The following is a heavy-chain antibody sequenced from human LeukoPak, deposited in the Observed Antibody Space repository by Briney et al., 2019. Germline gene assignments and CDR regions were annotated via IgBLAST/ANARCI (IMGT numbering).Heavy chain of an antibody. V-gene: IGHV4-59*08. J-gene: IGHJ3*02. CDR2: IYYSEST. CDR1: SCSLSNTY. D-gene: IGHD1-20*01. Sequence: SETLSLTCTVSSCSLSNTYWSWIRQPPGKGLEWIGYIYYSESTKYNPSLKSRLPISVDTSKNQFSLRLTSVTAADTAVYYCARHISGATKELSAFDIWGQGTMVNVSS. CDR3: ARHISGATKELSAFDI.